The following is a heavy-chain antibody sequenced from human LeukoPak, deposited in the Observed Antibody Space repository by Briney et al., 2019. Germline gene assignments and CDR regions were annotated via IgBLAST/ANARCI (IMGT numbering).Heavy chain of an antibody. D-gene: IGHD1-26*01. CDR3: ARPPVRGVAKTGYYYGMDV. V-gene: IGHV5-51*01. CDR2: IYPGDSDT. J-gene: IGHJ6*02. CDR1: GYSFTSYW. Sequence: KHGESLKISCKGSGYSFTSYWIGWVRQMPGKGLEWMGIIYPGDSDTRYSPSFQGQVTISADKSISTAYLQWSSLKASDTAMYYCARPPVRGVAKTGYYYGMDVRGQGTTVTVSS.